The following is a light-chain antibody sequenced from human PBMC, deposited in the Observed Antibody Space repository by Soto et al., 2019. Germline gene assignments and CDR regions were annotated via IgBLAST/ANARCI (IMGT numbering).Light chain of an antibody. Sequence: QSALTQPASVSGSPGQSITISCTGTSSDVGSYNYVSLYQQHPGKAPKLTIYDVSNRPSGVSNRFSGSKSGNTASLTISGLQAEDEADYYCSSYTSSSTVLFGGGTKLTVL. V-gene: IGLV2-14*01. CDR2: DVS. CDR3: SSYTSSSTVL. CDR1: SSDVGSYNY. J-gene: IGLJ2*01.